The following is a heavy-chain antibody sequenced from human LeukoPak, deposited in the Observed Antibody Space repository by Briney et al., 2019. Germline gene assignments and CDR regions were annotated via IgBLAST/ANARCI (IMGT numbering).Heavy chain of an antibody. J-gene: IGHJ4*02. CDR1: GFTFSSYA. CDR2: VSGGDGST. D-gene: IGHD5-12*01. CDR3: AKDGRYSGYGRWSDY. Sequence: GGSLRLSCTASGFTFSSYAMSWVRQAPGKGLEWVSAVSGGDGSTYYADSVKGRFTISRDNSKNTLYLQMYSLRAGDTAVYYCAKDGRYSGYGRWSDYWGQGTLVTASS. V-gene: IGHV3-23*01.